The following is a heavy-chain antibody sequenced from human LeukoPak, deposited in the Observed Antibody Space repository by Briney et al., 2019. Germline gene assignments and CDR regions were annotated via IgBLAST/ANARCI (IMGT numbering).Heavy chain of an antibody. CDR1: GFTFSSYA. V-gene: IGHV3-23*01. CDR2: ISGSGSNT. D-gene: IGHD1-26*01. Sequence: GGSLRLSCTASGFTFSSYAMSWVRLAPGKGLEWVSAISGSGSNTYYTDSVKGRFTISRDNSKNTLYLQMNSLRAEDTAVYYCARDLERYLIDYWGQGTLVTVSS. CDR3: ARDLERYLIDY. J-gene: IGHJ4*02.